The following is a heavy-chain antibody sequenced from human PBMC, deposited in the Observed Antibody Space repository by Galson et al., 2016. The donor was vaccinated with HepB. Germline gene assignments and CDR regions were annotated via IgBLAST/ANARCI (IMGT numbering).Heavy chain of an antibody. J-gene: IGHJ4*02. CDR3: ARGAQQWLGWTAGDY. D-gene: IGHD6-19*01. V-gene: IGHV3-30-3*01. Sequence: SLRLSCAASGFTFSSHAMQWVRQAPGKGLEWVAVISYDGSNENYADSVKGRFTISRDNSKNTLYLQMNSLSAEDTAVYYCARGAQQWLGWTAGDYWGQGTLVTVSS. CDR2: ISYDGSNE. CDR1: GFTFSSHA.